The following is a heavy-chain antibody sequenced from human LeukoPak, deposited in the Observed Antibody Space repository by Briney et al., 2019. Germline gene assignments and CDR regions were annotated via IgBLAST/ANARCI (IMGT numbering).Heavy chain of an antibody. CDR2: ISAYNGNT. Sequence: ASVTVSCKASGYTLTSYGISWVRQAPGQGLEWMGWISAYNGNTNYAQKLQGRVTMTTDTSTSTAYMELRSLRSDDTAVYYCARGVSYLSNWYFDLWGRGTLVTVSS. J-gene: IGHJ2*01. CDR1: GYTLTSYG. CDR3: ARGVSYLSNWYFDL. D-gene: IGHD1-26*01. V-gene: IGHV1-18*01.